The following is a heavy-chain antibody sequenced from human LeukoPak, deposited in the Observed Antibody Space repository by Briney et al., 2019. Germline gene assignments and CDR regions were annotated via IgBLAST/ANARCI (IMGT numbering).Heavy chain of an antibody. V-gene: IGHV1-46*01. CDR1: GYTFTSYY. CDR3: ARGRFVLDYYLFDY. D-gene: IGHD3-22*01. J-gene: IGHJ4*02. CDR2: FNPSGGGT. Sequence: ASVKVSCKASGYTFTSYYMHWVRQAPGQGLEWMGMFNPSGGGTTYAQKFQGRVTMTRDTSTSTVYMELSSLRSEDTAVYYCARGRFVLDYYLFDYWGQGTLVTVSS.